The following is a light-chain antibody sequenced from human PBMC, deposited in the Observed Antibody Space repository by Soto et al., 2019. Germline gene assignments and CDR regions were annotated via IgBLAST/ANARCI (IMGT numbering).Light chain of an antibody. J-gene: IGKJ1*01. CDR3: QKYDTYPWT. V-gene: IGKV1-5*03. CDR2: MAS. Sequence: DIQMTQSHSTLSASVGDRVTITCRARQNISKWLAWYQQKPGKAPKLLIYMASNLESGVRSRFSGSGSATELNLTISSMQHDDFATYYCQKYDTYPWTFGQGTTVEIK. CDR1: QNISKW.